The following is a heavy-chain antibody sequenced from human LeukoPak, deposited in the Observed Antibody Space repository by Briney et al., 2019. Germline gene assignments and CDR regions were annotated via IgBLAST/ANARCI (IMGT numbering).Heavy chain of an antibody. Sequence: ASVKVSCKASGYTFTSYGISWVRQAPGQGLEWMGWISAYNGNTNYAQKLQGRVTMTTDTSTSTAYMELRSLRSDDTAVHYCARLRKGATYYYYYYMDVWDKGTTVTVSS. V-gene: IGHV1-18*01. CDR3: ARLRKGATYYYYYYMDV. CDR1: GYTFTSYG. CDR2: ISAYNGNT. D-gene: IGHD1-26*01. J-gene: IGHJ6*03.